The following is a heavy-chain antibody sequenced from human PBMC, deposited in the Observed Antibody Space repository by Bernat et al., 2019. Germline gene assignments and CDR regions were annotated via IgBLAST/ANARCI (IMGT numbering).Heavy chain of an antibody. Sequence: EVQLVESGGGLIQPGGSLRLSFAASGFTVSSNYMSWVRQAPGKGLEWASVIFSGGSKYYGDTVKGRFTISRDNSKNALYLQMNSLRAEDTAVYDCAGEVCDGSGSYLISFLDDWGQGTLVTVSS. CDR3: AGEVCDGSGSYLISFLDD. CDR2: IFSGGSK. CDR1: GFTVSSNY. V-gene: IGHV3-53*01. J-gene: IGHJ4*02. D-gene: IGHD3-10*01.